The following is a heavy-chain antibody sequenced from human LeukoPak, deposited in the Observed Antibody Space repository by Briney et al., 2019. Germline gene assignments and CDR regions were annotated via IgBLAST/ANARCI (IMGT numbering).Heavy chain of an antibody. J-gene: IGHJ4*02. D-gene: IGHD6-19*01. CDR2: INPNSGGT. CDR3: ARDVRYSSGWYPVYYFDY. Sequence: GASVKVSCKVSGYTFTGYYMHWVRQAPGQGLEWMGWINPNSGGTNYAQKFQGRVTMTRDTSISTAYMELSRLRSDDTAVYYCARDVRYSSGWYPVYYFDYWGQGTLVTVSS. CDR1: GYTFTGYY. V-gene: IGHV1-2*02.